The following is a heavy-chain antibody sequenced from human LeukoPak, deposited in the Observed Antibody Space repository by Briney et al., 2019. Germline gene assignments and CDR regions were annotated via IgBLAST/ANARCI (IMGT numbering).Heavy chain of an antibody. Sequence: SETLSLTCTVSGGSISGSSYYWGWIRQPPGKGLEWIGSIYYSGSTYYNPSLKSRVTISVDTSKNQFSLKLSSVTAADTAVCYCARRKYYYDSSGPFDYWGQGTLVTVSS. D-gene: IGHD3-22*01. CDR2: IYYSGST. CDR1: GGSISGSSYY. CDR3: ARRKYYYDSSGPFDY. J-gene: IGHJ4*02. V-gene: IGHV4-39*01.